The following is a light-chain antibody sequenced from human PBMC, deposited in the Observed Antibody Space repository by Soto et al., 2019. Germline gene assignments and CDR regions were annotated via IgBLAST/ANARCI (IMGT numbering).Light chain of an antibody. CDR3: QQYGSSRT. J-gene: IGKJ1*01. V-gene: IGKV3-20*01. Sequence: EIVLTQSPGTLSLSPGDRATLSCRASQSVSSTCLVCYQQKPGQAPRLLIFDASNRAPGIPDRFRGSGSGTDFTLTISRLEPEDFAVYYCQQYGSSRTFGRGTKVDIK. CDR1: QSVSSTC. CDR2: DAS.